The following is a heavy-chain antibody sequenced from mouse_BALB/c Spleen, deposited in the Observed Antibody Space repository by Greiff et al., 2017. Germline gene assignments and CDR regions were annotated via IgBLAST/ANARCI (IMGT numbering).Heavy chain of an antibody. CDR1: GFTFSSFG. CDR3: ARTFAF. Sequence: VQLQQSGGGLVQPGGSRKLSCAASGFTFSSFGMHWVRQAPEKGLEWVAYISSGSSTIYYADTVKGRFTISRDNPKNTLFLQMTSLRSEDTAMYYCARTFAFWGQGTLVTVSA. CDR2: ISSGSSTI. V-gene: IGHV5-17*02. J-gene: IGHJ3*01.